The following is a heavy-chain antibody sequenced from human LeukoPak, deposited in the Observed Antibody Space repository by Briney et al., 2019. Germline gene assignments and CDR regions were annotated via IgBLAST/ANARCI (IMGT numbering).Heavy chain of an antibody. Sequence: ASVKVPCKASGYTFTSYDINWVRQATGQGLEWMGWMNPNSGNTGYAQKFQGRVTMTRNTSISTAYMELSSLRSEDTAVYYCARAQGYCSSTSCYGNWFDPWGQGTLVTVSS. CDR2: MNPNSGNT. J-gene: IGHJ5*02. CDR3: ARAQGYCSSTSCYGNWFDP. D-gene: IGHD2-2*01. CDR1: GYTFTSYD. V-gene: IGHV1-8*01.